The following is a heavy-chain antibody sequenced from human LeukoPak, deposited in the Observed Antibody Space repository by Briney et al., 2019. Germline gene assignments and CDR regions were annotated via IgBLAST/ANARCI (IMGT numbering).Heavy chain of an antibody. J-gene: IGHJ1*01. V-gene: IGHV3-30-3*01. CDR3: AKDSHGLQH. D-gene: IGHD5-24*01. Sequence: PGGSLRLSCAASGFTFSSYAMHWVRQAPGKGLEWVAVISYDGSNKYYADSVKGRFTISRDNSKNTLYLQMNSLRAEDTAVYYCAKDSHGLQHWGQGTLVTVSS. CDR2: ISYDGSNK. CDR1: GFTFSSYA.